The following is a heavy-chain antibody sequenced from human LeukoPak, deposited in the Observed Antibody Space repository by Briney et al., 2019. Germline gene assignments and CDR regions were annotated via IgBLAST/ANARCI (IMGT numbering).Heavy chain of an antibody. CDR1: GYTFTGYY. J-gene: IGHJ3*02. D-gene: IGHD5-18*01. CDR2: INPNSGGT. V-gene: IGHV1-2*02. CDR3: ARRVKGGYRDRGAFDI. Sequence: SVKVSCKASGYTFTGYYMHWVRQAPGQGLEWMGWINPNSGGTNYAQKFQGRVTMTRDTSISTAYMELSRLRSDDTAVYYCARRVKGGYRDRGAFDIWGQGTMVTVSS.